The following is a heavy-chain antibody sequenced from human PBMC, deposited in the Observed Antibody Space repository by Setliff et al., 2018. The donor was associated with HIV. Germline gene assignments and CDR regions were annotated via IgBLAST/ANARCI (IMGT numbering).Heavy chain of an antibody. D-gene: IGHD5-18*01. Sequence: GGSLRLSCAASGFTFRNFGMHWVRQAPGKGLEWVAVIWFDGSNKKYADSVKGRFTISRDNSKNTLYLQMNSLRAGDTAVYYCASILSHGNEGLSDFWGQGTTVTVSS. J-gene: IGHJ6*02. V-gene: IGHV3-33*08. CDR3: ASILSHGNEGLSDF. CDR1: GFTFRNFG. CDR2: IWFDGSNK.